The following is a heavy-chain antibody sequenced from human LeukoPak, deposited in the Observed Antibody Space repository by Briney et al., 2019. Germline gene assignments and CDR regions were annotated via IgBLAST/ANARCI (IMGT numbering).Heavy chain of an antibody. CDR1: GGSIDSHF. J-gene: IGHJ3*01. CDR2: IFFSGST. D-gene: IGHD2/OR15-2a*01. V-gene: IGHV4-59*08. CDR3: ARLKVADSESFDL. Sequence: SKTLSLTCTVSGGSIDSHFWSWIRQPPGKGLEWIGNIFFSGSTNNNPSLESRLTISQDSSKNQVSLKLASATVADTAIYYCARLKVADSESFDLWGHGTLVTVSS.